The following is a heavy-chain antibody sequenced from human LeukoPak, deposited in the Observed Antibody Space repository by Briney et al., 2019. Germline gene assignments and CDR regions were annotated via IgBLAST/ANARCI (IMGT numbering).Heavy chain of an antibody. V-gene: IGHV3-21*01. CDR3: ARARSDHLHWYFDL. CDR2: ISSSSSYI. Sequence: PGGSLRLSCAASGFTFSSYSMNWVRQAPGKGLEWVSSISSSSSYIYYADSVKGRFTISRDNAKNSLYLQMNSLRAEDTAVYYCARARSDHLHWYFDLWGRGTLVTVSS. J-gene: IGHJ2*01. D-gene: IGHD2-15*01. CDR1: GFTFSSYS.